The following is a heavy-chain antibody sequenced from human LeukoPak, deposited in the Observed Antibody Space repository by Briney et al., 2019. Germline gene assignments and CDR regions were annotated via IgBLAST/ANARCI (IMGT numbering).Heavy chain of an antibody. CDR3: ARGPPDSQWLVWYYFDY. CDR1: GGSISNYY. CDR2: IYYSGST. Sequence: PSETLSLTCAVSGGSISNYYWSWIRQPPGTRLEWMGYIYYSGSTKYNSALKGRVTISVHTSKNQFSLFLSSVTAADTAVYYCARGPPDSQWLVWYYFDYWGQGTLVTVSS. J-gene: IGHJ4*02. V-gene: IGHV4-59*01. D-gene: IGHD6-19*01.